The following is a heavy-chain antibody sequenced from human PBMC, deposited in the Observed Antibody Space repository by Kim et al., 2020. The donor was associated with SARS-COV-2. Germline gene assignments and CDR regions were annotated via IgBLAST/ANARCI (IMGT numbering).Heavy chain of an antibody. Sequence: EDSVKGRFTISRDNSKNTLYLQMNSLRAEDTAVYYCARANSGSYYYGMDVWGQGTTVTVSS. CDR3: ARANSGSYYYGMDV. D-gene: IGHD3-10*01. V-gene: IGHV3-30*01. J-gene: IGHJ6*02.